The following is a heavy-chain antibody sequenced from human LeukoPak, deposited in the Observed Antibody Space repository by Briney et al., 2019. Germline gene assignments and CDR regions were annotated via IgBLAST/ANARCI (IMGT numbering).Heavy chain of an antibody. Sequence: SGPTLVNPTQTLTLTCTFSGFSLSTSGVGGGWIRQPPGKALEWLALIYWNDDKRYSPSLKSRLTITKDTSKNQVVLTMTNMDPVDTATYYCARSSSGPRPFDPWGQGTLVTPSS. D-gene: IGHD6-19*01. J-gene: IGHJ5*02. CDR2: IYWNDDK. CDR3: ARSSSGPRPFDP. V-gene: IGHV2-5*01. CDR1: GFSLSTSGVG.